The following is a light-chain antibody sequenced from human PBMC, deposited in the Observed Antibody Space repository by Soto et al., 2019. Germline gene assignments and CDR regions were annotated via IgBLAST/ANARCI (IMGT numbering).Light chain of an antibody. CDR3: AAWDDSLIGVI. Sequence: QSVLTQPPSASGTPGQRVTISCSGSNSNIGSNTVNWYQQVPGTAPKLLIYSDNKRPSGVPGRFSASKSGTSASLAISGLRSEDEADYYCAAWDDSLIGVIFGGGTKLTVL. V-gene: IGLV1-44*01. CDR2: SDN. CDR1: NSNIGSNT. J-gene: IGLJ2*01.